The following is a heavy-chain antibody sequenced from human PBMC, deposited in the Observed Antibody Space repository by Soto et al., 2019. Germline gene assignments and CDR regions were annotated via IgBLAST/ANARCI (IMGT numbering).Heavy chain of an antibody. CDR3: ARHRSSNPPGY. Sequence: PSETLSLTCTASGGSISSSSYYWGWIRQSPGKGLEWIGSIYYSGSTYYNPSLKSRVTISVDTSKNQFSLKLSFVTAADTAVYYCARHRSSNPPGYWGQGTLVTVS. CDR1: GGSISSSSYY. V-gene: IGHV4-39*01. J-gene: IGHJ4*02. CDR2: IYYSGST. D-gene: IGHD6-13*01.